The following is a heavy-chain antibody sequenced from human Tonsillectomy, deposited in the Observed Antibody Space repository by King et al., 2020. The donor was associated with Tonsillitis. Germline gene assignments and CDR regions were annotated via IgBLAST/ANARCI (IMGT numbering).Heavy chain of an antibody. Sequence: DVQLVESGGGLVQPGGSLRLSCAASGFTFSSFSSYAMSWVRQAPGKGLEWVAATSGSGGSTYYADPLKGRFTISRDNSKNTLYLQMNSLRAEDTAVYYCAKEGYSSGWYSPWGQGTLVTVSS. CDR1: GFTFSSFSSYA. D-gene: IGHD6-19*01. CDR3: AKEGYSSGWYSP. V-gene: IGHV3-23*04. CDR2: TSGSGGST. J-gene: IGHJ5*02.